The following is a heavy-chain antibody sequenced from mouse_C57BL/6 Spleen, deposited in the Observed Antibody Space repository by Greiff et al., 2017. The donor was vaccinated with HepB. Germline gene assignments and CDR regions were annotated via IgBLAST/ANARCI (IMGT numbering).Heavy chain of an antibody. V-gene: IGHV1-42*01. Sequence: VHVKQSGPELVKPGASVKISCKASGYSFTGYYMNWVKQSPEKSLEWIGEINPSTGGTTYNQKFKAKATLTVDKSSSTAYMQLKSLTSEDSAVYYCARGDYPYYYAMDYWGQGTSVTVSS. CDR3: ARGDYPYYYAMDY. D-gene: IGHD2-4*01. J-gene: IGHJ4*01. CDR2: INPSTGGT. CDR1: GYSFTGYY.